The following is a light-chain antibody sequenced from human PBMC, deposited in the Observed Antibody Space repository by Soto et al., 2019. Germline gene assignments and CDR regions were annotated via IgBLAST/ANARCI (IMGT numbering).Light chain of an antibody. V-gene: IGKV1-5*01. CDR3: QQYKSRRT. CDR2: DAS. CDR1: EDINDW. Sequence: DIQMTQSPSTLSASIVERVTITFRASEDINDWLAWYQQKPGNAPKFLIYDASTLQSGVPSRFSGSGSGTEFTLTISSLQPDDSATYYCQQYKSRRTFGQGTKVDIK. J-gene: IGKJ1*01.